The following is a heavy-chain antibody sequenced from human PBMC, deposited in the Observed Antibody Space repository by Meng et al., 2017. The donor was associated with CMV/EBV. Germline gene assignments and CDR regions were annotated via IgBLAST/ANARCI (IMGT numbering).Heavy chain of an antibody. V-gene: IGHV3-15*01. CDR2: IKSKTDGGTT. D-gene: IGHD3-22*01. J-gene: IGHJ4*02. CDR1: GFTFSNAW. Sequence: GESLKISCGGSGFTFSNAWMNWVRQAPGKGLEWLGLIKSKTDGGTTDYAAPVKGRFSISRDDSKNTLYLQMNSLKTEDTAVYYCATAPGYYASSPFDYWGQGTMVTVSS. CDR3: ATAPGYYASSPFDY.